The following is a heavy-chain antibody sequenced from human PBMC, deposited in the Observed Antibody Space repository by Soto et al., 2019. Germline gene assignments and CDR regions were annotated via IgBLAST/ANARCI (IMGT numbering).Heavy chain of an antibody. CDR2: IYSSGSA. Sequence: VRLQESGPGLVEPSETLSLTCSVSGDSINNYYWSWIRQPAGKGLEWIGRIYSSGSANYNPSLKTRGTMSVDTSKTQVFLSATSVTAADTAVYLCARGGTRSADLPTCWGQGMQVIVSS. D-gene: IGHD1-1*01. V-gene: IGHV4-4*07. J-gene: IGHJ4*02. CDR3: ARGGTRSADLPTC. CDR1: GDSINNYY.